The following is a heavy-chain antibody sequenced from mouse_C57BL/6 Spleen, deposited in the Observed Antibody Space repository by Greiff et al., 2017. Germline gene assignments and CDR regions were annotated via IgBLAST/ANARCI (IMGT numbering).Heavy chain of an antibody. CDR1: GYAFSSSW. D-gene: IGHD2-1*01. V-gene: IGHV1-82*01. CDR2: IYPGDGDT. Sequence: QVQLQQSGPELVKPGASVKISCKASGYAFSSSWMNWVKQRPGKGLEWIGRIYPGDGDTNYNGKFKGEATLTADKSSSTAYMQLSSLTSADSAVYFCARSPHGNFPMDYWGQGTSLTVSS. J-gene: IGHJ4*01. CDR3: ARSPHGNFPMDY.